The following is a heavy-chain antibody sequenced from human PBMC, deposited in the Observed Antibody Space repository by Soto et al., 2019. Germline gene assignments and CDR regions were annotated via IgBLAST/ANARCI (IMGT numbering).Heavy chain of an antibody. CDR1: GGSIDRSNYY. J-gene: IGHJ4*02. V-gene: IGHV4-39*07. CDR3: ESLTATIDFDY. Sequence: SDTLSLTFTVSGGSIDRSNYYWDWIRQPPGKGLEWIGTTYYNGNAYYNPSLKSRVTMSVDTSKNQFSLKLSSVTAADTAVYYNESLTATIDFDYMGQGTLVTVSS. D-gene: IGHD1-26*01. CDR2: TYYNGNA.